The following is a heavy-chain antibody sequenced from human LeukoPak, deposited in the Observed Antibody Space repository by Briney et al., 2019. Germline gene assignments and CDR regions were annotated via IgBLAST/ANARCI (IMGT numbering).Heavy chain of an antibody. V-gene: IGHV4-38-2*02. CDR1: GYSISSGYY. CDR3: ARLNKPGWFDP. J-gene: IGHJ5*02. D-gene: IGHD1-14*01. CDR2: IYYSGST. Sequence: SETLSLTCTVSGYSISSGYYWAWIRQPPGKGLEWIGNIYYSGSTYYNPSLKSRLTISVDTSKNQFSLKLTSVTAADTAVYYCARLNKPGWFDPWGQGTLVTVSS.